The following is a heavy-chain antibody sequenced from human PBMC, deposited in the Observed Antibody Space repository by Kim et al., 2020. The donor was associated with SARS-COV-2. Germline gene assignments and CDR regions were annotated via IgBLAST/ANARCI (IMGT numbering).Heavy chain of an antibody. V-gene: IGHV4-59*13. D-gene: IGHD6-19*01. CDR1: GGSISSYY. J-gene: IGHJ4*02. Sequence: SETLSLTCTVSGGSISSYYWSWIRQPPGKGLEWIGYIYYSGSTNYNPSLKSRVTISVDTSKNQFSLKLSSVTAADTAVYYCARVDPPYESFPGIAVAGMFDYWGQGTLVTVSS. CDR2: IYYSGST. CDR3: ARVDPPYESFPGIAVAGMFDY.